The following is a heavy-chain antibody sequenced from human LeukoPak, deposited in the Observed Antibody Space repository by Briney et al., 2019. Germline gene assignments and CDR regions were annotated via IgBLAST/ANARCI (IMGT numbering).Heavy chain of an antibody. J-gene: IGHJ3*02. CDR3: AKSNGYGLVDI. CDR1: GDSITRSNW. D-gene: IGHD3-10*01. V-gene: IGHV4-4*03. Sequence: LRRTLSPTCAVSGDSITRSNWWSWVRQTPGKGLEWIGEIYHSGSTNYNPSLKSRVTISVDTSKNQFSLKLNSVTAAGTAVYYCAKSNGYGLVDIWGQGTMVTVSS. CDR2: IYHSGST.